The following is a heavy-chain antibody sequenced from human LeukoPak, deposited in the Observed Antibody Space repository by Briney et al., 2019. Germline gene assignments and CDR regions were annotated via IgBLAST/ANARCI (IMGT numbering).Heavy chain of an antibody. D-gene: IGHD2-15*01. CDR2: ISTSSSTI. Sequence: GGSLRLSCAASGFTFSSYSMNWVRQAPGKGLERVSYISTSSSTIYYADSVKGRFTISRDNAKNSLYLQMNSLRDEDTAVYYCASPRYCSGGSCYSYYYYGMDVRGQGTTVTVSS. CDR1: GFTFSSYS. J-gene: IGHJ6*02. CDR3: ASPRYCSGGSCYSYYYYGMDV. V-gene: IGHV3-48*02.